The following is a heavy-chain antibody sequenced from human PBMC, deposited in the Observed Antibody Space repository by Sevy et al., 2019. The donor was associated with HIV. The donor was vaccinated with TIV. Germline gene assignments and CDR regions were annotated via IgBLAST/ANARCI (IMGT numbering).Heavy chain of an antibody. CDR2: ISPADSDT. Sequence: GESLKISCKGSGYSFTSYWIGWVRQMPGKGLECMGIISPADSDTRYSPSFQGQVTISVDKSISTAYLQWISLKASDTAMYYSARSKGDGFDIWGQGTMVTVSS. D-gene: IGHD4-4*01. J-gene: IGHJ3*02. CDR1: GYSFTSYW. CDR3: ARSKGDGFDI. V-gene: IGHV5-51*01.